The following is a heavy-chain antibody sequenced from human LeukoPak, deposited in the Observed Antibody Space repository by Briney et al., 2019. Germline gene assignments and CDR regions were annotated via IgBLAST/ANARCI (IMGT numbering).Heavy chain of an antibody. J-gene: IGHJ3*02. CDR2: INPNSGGT. CDR3: ARVMSSGWYHESPYAFDI. V-gene: IGHV1-2*02. CDR1: GYTFTGYY. D-gene: IGHD6-19*01. Sequence: ASVKVSCKASGYTFTGYYMHWVRQAPGQGLEWMGWINPNSGGTNYAQKFQGRVTMTRDTSTSTVYMELSSLRSEDTAVYYCARVMSSGWYHESPYAFDIWGQGTMVTVSS.